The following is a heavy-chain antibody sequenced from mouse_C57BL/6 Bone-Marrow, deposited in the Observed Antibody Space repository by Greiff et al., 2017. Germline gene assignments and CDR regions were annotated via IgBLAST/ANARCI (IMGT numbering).Heavy chain of an antibody. Sequence: VQLQQSGAELVRPGASVKLSCTASGFNFKDYYMHWVKQRPEQGLEWIGWIDPDNGDTEYASKFQGKATITADTSSNTAYLQLCSLTSADTAVYSCSMDCYFDGWYGGTTLTVTA. CDR1: GFNFKDYY. V-gene: IGHV14-4*01. CDR3: SMDCYFDG. CDR2: IDPDNGDT. J-gene: IGHJ2*01.